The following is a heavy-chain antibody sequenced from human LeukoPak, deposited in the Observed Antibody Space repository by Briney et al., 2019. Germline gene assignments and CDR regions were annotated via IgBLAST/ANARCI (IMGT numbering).Heavy chain of an antibody. J-gene: IGHJ4*02. CDR3: ARMYSGTYGGIDY. CDR2: INHSGST. CDR1: GGSFSGYY. Sequence: SETLSLTCAVYGGSFSGYYWSWIRQPPGKGLEWIGEINHSGSTNYNPSLKSRVTMSVDTSRNRFSLKLTSVTAADTGVYYCARMYSGTYGGIDYWGQGSLVTVSS. V-gene: IGHV4-34*01. D-gene: IGHD1-26*01.